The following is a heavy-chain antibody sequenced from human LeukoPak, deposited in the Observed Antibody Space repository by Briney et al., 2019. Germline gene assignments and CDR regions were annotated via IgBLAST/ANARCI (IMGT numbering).Heavy chain of an antibody. CDR2: ISGSGGST. D-gene: IGHD6-13*01. J-gene: IGHJ4*02. Sequence: GGSLRLSCAASGFTFSSYGMSWVRQAPGKGLEWVSAISGSGGSTYYADSVKGRFTISRDNAKNSVYLQMNSLRAEDTALYYCARGSGSSWYFYFDYWGQGTLVTVSS. V-gene: IGHV3-23*01. CDR1: GFTFSSYG. CDR3: ARGSGSSWYFYFDY.